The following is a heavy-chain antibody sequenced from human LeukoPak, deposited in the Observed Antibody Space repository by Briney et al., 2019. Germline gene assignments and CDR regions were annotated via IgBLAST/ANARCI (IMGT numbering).Heavy chain of an antibody. CDR2: IYPGDSDT. Sequence: GESLKISCNVSGYRFTSYWIGWVRQMPGKGLELMGIIYPGDSDTRYSPSFQGHVTISADKYISTAYLQWSSLKASDTAMYYDARRAAEWERLDYWGQGTLVTVSS. CDR3: ARRAAEWERLDY. D-gene: IGHD1-1*01. V-gene: IGHV5-51*01. J-gene: IGHJ4*02. CDR1: GYRFTSYW.